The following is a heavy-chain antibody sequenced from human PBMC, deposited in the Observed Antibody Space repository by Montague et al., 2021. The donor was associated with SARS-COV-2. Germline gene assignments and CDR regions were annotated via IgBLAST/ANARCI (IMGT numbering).Heavy chain of an antibody. J-gene: IGHJ6*03. D-gene: IGHD4/OR15-4a*01. CDR1: GGSISSHYYY. V-gene: IGHV4-39*01. CDR2: ICYTGRT. Sequence: SETLSLTCTVSGGSISSHYYYWGWIRQSPGKGLEWIGSICYTGRTYYNPTLRSRISFSMDTSKNHFTLSLSSVTVADTAVYFCARQLPSYGATNKCEPYYFDGWGQGATVTVSS. CDR3: ARQLPSYGATNKCEPYYFDG.